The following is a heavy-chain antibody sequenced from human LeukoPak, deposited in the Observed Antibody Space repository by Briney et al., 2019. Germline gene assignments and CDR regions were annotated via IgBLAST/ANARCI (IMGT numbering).Heavy chain of an antibody. CDR2: IFPGDSET. CDR3: ARSRSGTSYDY. CDR1: GYIFTTYW. V-gene: IGHV5-51*01. J-gene: IGHJ4*02. Sequence: GESLKISCKGSGYIFTTYWIGWVRQMPGKSLEWMGIIFPGDSETKYSPSFQGQVTISADKSITTASLQWSSLQASVTAMYYCARSRSGTSYDYWGQGTLVTVSS. D-gene: IGHD3/OR15-3a*01.